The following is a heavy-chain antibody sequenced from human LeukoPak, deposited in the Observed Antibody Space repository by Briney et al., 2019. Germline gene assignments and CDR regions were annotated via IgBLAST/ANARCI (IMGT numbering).Heavy chain of an antibody. Sequence: GASVKVSCKASGYTFTGYYMHWVRQAPGQGREWMGWINPNSGGTNYAQKFQGWVTMTRDTSISTAYMELTRLRSDDPAVYYCAPAPAYCSGGSCLGVGAIQYYYYGMDVWGQGTTVTVSS. CDR3: APAPAYCSGGSCLGVGAIQYYYYGMDV. CDR2: INPNSGGT. D-gene: IGHD2-15*01. J-gene: IGHJ6*02. CDR1: GYTFTGYY. V-gene: IGHV1-2*04.